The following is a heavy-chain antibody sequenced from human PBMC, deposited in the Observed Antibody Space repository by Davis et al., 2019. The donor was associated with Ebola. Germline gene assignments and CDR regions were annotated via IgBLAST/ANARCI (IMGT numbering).Heavy chain of an antibody. Sequence: GESLKISCKGSGYSFTSYWISWVRQMPGKGLEWMGRIDPSDSYTNYSPSFQGHVTISADKPISTAYLQWSSLKASDTAMYYCARRVHSSGWRFDYWSQGTLVTVSS. CDR3: ARRVHSSGWRFDY. D-gene: IGHD6-19*01. J-gene: IGHJ4*02. V-gene: IGHV5-10-1*01. CDR1: GYSFTSYW. CDR2: IDPSDSYT.